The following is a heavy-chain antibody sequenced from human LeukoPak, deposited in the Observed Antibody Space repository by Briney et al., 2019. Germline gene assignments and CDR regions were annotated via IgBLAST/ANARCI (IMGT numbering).Heavy chain of an antibody. Sequence: GGSLRLSCAASGFTFSSYSMNWVRQAPGKGLEWVSSISSSSSYIYYADSVKGRFTISRDNAKNSLYLQMNSLRAEDTAVYYCARTDSSSWYPGFDPWGQGTLVTVSS. CDR1: GFTFSSYS. J-gene: IGHJ5*02. V-gene: IGHV3-21*01. D-gene: IGHD6-13*01. CDR3: ARTDSSSWYPGFDP. CDR2: ISSSSSYI.